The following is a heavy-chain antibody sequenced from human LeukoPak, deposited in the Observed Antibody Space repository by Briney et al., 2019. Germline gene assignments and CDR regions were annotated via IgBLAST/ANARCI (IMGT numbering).Heavy chain of an antibody. CDR1: GYSFTSYW. CDR2: IDPSDSNT. Sequence: GESLRISCKGSGYSFTSYWISWVRQMPGKGLEWMGRIDPSDSNTNYSPSFQGHVTISADKSISTAYLQWSSLKASDTAMYYCARHSQDSGWSEGTFDYWGQGTLVTVSS. CDR3: ARHSQDSGWSEGTFDY. V-gene: IGHV5-10-1*01. D-gene: IGHD6-19*01. J-gene: IGHJ4*02.